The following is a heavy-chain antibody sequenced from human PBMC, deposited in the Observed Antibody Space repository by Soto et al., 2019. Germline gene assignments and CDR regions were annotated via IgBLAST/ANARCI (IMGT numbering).Heavy chain of an antibody. CDR2: IYWDDDK. Sequence: QITLKESGPTLVKPTQTLTLTCTFSGFSLSTREVGVRWIRQPPGKALEWLALIYWDDDKRYRPSLKTRLNLVNDTSNNLVILLMTNMDPEVTATYYCAHSAYYYGSVSYYTHWGQGILVTVSS. V-gene: IGHV2-5*02. D-gene: IGHD3-10*01. CDR1: GFSLSTREVG. J-gene: IGHJ4*02. CDR3: AHSAYYYGSVSYYTH.